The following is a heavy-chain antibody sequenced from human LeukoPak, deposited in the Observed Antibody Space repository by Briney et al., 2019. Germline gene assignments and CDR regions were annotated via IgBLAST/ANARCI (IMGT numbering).Heavy chain of an antibody. CDR1: GFTFSSYE. CDR3: ARGTVAAADYYFDY. V-gene: IGHV3-48*03. Sequence: PRGSLRLSCVASGFTFSSYEMNWVRQAPGKGLEWLSYITSSDSTTHYADSVKGRFTISRDNAKNSLYLQMNSLRAEDTAVYYCARGTVAAADYYFDYWGQGTLVTVSS. CDR2: ITSSDSTT. J-gene: IGHJ4*02. D-gene: IGHD6-13*01.